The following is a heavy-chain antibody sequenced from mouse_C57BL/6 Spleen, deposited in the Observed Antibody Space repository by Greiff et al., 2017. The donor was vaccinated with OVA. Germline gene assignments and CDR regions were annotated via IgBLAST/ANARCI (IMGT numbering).Heavy chain of an antibody. D-gene: IGHD2-14*01. Sequence: QVQLKESGAELVKPGASVKMSCKASGYTFTSYWITWVKQRPGQGLEWIGDIYPGSGSTNYNEKFKSKATLTVDTSSSTAYMQLSSLTSEDSAVYYCAKGYGYFDYWGQGTTLTVSS. CDR2: IYPGSGST. V-gene: IGHV1-55*01. J-gene: IGHJ2*01. CDR3: AKGYGYFDY. CDR1: GYTFTSYW.